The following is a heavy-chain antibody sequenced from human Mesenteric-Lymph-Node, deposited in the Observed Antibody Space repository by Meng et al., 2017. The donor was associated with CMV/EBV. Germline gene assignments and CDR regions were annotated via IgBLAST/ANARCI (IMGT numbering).Heavy chain of an antibody. CDR3: AKSRSSTPGIVDD. CDR2: IYGTGIT. V-gene: IGHV4-61*08. CDR1: GVSVTSGAYH. Sequence: QGRRQGPGPGLVKPSGTLSLTCIVSGVSVTSGAYHWSWIRQSPGKGLEWIGYIYGTGITIYNPSLKSRVTILLETSKNQFSLKLNSVTTADTAVYYCAKSRSSTPGIVDDWGQGTLVTVSS. D-gene: IGHD2/OR15-2a*01. J-gene: IGHJ4*02.